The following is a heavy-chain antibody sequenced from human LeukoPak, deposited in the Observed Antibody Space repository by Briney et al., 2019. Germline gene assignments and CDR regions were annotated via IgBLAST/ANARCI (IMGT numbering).Heavy chain of an antibody. J-gene: IGHJ5*02. D-gene: IGHD6-6*01. CDR1: GGSISSYY. CDR3: ARDLIAARPGWFDP. CDR2: IYYSGST. V-gene: IGHV4-59*01. Sequence: PSETLSLTCTVSGGSISSYYWSWIRQPPGKGLEWIGYIYYSGSTNYNPSLKSRVTISVDTPKNQFSLKLSSVTAADTAVYYCARDLIAARPGWFDPWGQGTLVIVSS.